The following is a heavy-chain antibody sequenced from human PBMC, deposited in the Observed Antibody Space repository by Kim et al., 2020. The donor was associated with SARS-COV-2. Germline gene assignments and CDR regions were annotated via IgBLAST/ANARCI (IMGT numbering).Heavy chain of an antibody. D-gene: IGHD3-16*01. CDR3: ARHWESYLYYYYYGMDV. J-gene: IGHJ6*02. CDR2: IYYSGST. CDR1: GGSISSSSYY. Sequence: SETLSLTCTVSGGSISSSSYYWGWIRQPPGKGLEWIGSIYYSGSTYYNPSLKSRVTISVDTSKNQFSLKLSSVTAADTAVYYCARHWESYLYYYYYGMDVWGQGTTVTVSS. V-gene: IGHV4-39*01.